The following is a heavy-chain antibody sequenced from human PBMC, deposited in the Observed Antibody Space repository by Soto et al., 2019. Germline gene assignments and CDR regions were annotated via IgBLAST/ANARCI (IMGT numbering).Heavy chain of an antibody. CDR3: ARVVGGWFGETHFDY. CDR1: GGSISSYY. CDR2: IYYSGST. D-gene: IGHD3-10*01. J-gene: IGHJ4*02. Sequence: QVQLQESGPGLVKPSETLSLTCTVSGGSISSYYWSWIRQPPGKGLEWIGYIYYSGSTNYNPSLKSRVTISVDTSKNQFSLKLSSVTAADTAVYYCARVVGGWFGETHFDYWGQGTLVTVSS. V-gene: IGHV4-59*01.